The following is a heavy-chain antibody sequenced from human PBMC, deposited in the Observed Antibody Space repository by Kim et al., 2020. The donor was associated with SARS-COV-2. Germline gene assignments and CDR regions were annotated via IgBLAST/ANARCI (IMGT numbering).Heavy chain of an antibody. CDR2: IYPGDSDT. J-gene: IGHJ6*02. CDR3: ARLNYYGSGSDYGMDV. D-gene: IGHD3-10*01. Sequence: GESLKISCKGSGYSFTSYWIGWVRQMPGKGLEWMGIIYPGDSDTRYSPSFQGQVTISADKSISTAYLQWSSLKASDTAMYYCARLNYYGSGSDYGMDVWGQGTTVTVSS. V-gene: IGHV5-51*01. CDR1: GYSFTSYW.